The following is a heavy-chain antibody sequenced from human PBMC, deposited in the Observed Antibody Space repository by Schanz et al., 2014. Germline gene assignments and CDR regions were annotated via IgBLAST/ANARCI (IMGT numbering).Heavy chain of an antibody. D-gene: IGHD3-3*01. Sequence: QVQLQESGPGLVKPSETLSLTCSVSGGDIGNYYWSWIRQPPGKGLEWIGYIHQSGGTNYNPSLKIRAPILVDTSKTQFSLSLTSLPAADTAVYYCAKFLYDDPSWGQGTLVTVSS. V-gene: IGHV4-59*08. CDR2: IHQSGGT. CDR1: GGDIGNYY. CDR3: AKFLYDDPS. J-gene: IGHJ5*02.